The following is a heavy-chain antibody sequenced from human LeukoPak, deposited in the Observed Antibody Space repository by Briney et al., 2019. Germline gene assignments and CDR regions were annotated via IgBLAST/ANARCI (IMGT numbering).Heavy chain of an antibody. CDR1: GGSISAYY. J-gene: IGHJ6*02. CDR2: IYTSGNT. CDR3: AAPFCGGDCYSSYYYYAMDV. V-gene: IGHV4-4*08. Sequence: SETLSLTCTVSGGSISAYYWSWIRRPPGKGLEWIGYIYTSGNTNYNPSLKSRVTISVDTSKNQFSLKLSSVTAADTAGYYCAAPFCGGDCYSSYYYYAMDVWGPGTTVTVSS. D-gene: IGHD2-21*02.